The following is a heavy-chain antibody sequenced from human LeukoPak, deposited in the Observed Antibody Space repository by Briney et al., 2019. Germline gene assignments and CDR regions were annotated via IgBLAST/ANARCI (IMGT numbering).Heavy chain of an antibody. V-gene: IGHV4-39*01. Sequence: SQTLSLTCTVSGGSISSGSYYWSWIRQPPGKGLEWIGEINHSGSTNYNPSLKSRVTISVDTSKNQFSLKLSSVTAADTAVYYCARHPTYYYDSSGYMIRYYFDYWGQGTLVTVSS. CDR3: ARHPTYYYDSSGYMIRYYFDY. J-gene: IGHJ4*02. CDR1: GGSISSGSYY. CDR2: INHSGST. D-gene: IGHD3-22*01.